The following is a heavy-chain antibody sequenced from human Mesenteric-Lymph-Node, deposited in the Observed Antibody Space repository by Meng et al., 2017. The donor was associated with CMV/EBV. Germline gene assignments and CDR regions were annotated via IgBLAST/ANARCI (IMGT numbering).Heavy chain of an antibody. D-gene: IGHD3-3*01. CDR2: IRYDGSNE. CDR1: GFAFSAYD. CDR3: ASSPTVFGVVIMPY. Sequence: GGSLRLSCAASGFAFSAYDMHWVRQAPGKGLEWLAFIRYDGSNEYFADSVKGRFTISRDNSKNTIYLQMNSLRAEDTAVYSCASSPTVFGVVIMPYWGQGTLVTVSS. J-gene: IGHJ4*02. V-gene: IGHV3-30*02.